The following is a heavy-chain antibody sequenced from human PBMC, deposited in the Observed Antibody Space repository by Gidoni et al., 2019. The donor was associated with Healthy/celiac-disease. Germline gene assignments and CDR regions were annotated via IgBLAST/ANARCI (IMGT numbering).Heavy chain of an antibody. J-gene: IGHJ4*02. Sequence: GVVQPGRSLRLSCAASGFTFSSYCMHWVRQAPAKWLEWVAVISYDGSNKYYADSVKGRFTIPRENSKNTLYRQMNSLRAEDTAVYYCAKDEQVWCGGECYSTDYWGQGTLVTVSS. V-gene: IGHV3-30*18. CDR3: AKDEQVWCGGECYSTDY. CDR1: GFTFSSYC. CDR2: ISYDGSNK. D-gene: IGHD2-21*01.